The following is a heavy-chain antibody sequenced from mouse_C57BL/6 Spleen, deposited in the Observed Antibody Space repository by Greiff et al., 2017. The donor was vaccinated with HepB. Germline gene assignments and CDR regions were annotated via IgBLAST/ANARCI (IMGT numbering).Heavy chain of an antibody. CDR3: VRDTYYYGSLYYFDY. CDR2: ISYDGSN. D-gene: IGHD1-1*01. CDR1: GYSITSGYY. Sequence: ESGPGLVKPSQSLSLTCSVTGYSITSGYYWNWIRQFPGNKLEWMGYISYDGSNNYNPSLKNRISITRDTSKNQFFLKLNSVTTEDTATYYCVRDTYYYGSLYYFDYWGQGTTLTVSS. J-gene: IGHJ2*01. V-gene: IGHV3-6*01.